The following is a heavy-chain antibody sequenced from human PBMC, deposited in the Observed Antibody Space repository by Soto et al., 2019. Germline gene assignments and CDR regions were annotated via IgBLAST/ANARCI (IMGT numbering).Heavy chain of an antibody. CDR3: ARGVVVVAASQLGWFDP. V-gene: IGHV1-69*01. D-gene: IGHD2-15*01. CDR1: GGTFSRDA. Sequence: QVQLVQSGAEVKNPGSSVKVSCKASGGTFSRDAISWVRQAPGQGLEWMGGIIPMFGTAKYVQKFQGRLTITADESTTTAYMALRSLRSDDTAVYYCARGVVVVAASQLGWFDPWGQGTLVTVSS. J-gene: IGHJ5*02. CDR2: IIPMFGTA.